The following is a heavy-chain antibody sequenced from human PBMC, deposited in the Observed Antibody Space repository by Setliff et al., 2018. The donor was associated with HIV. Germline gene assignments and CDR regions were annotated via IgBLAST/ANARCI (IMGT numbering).Heavy chain of an antibody. J-gene: IGHJ4*02. CDR1: DITFSQYG. Sequence: GGSLRLSCAASDITFSQYGRHWVRQAPGKGLEWVGRIKSKSDGETTDYAAPVKGRFTISRHDSRETVYLQMNSLKSEDTAVYYCADYGPLGVIWGQGTSVTVSS. V-gene: IGHV3-15*01. CDR3: ADYGPLGVI. CDR2: IKSKSDGETT. D-gene: IGHD4-17*01.